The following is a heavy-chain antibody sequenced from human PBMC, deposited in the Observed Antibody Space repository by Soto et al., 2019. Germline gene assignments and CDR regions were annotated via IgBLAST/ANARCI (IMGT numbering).Heavy chain of an antibody. V-gene: IGHV1-69*02. J-gene: IGHJ5*02. CDR2: IIPILGRA. D-gene: IGHD2-8*01. Sequence: QVQLVQSGAEVKKPGSSVKVSCKASGGTFSSYTISWVRQAPGQGLEWMGRIIPILGRANYAQKCQGGVSITADQSTSTASMELSSLRSEETPVYDCANADPGSWGQGTLVTVCS. CDR1: GGTFSSYT. CDR3: ANADPGS.